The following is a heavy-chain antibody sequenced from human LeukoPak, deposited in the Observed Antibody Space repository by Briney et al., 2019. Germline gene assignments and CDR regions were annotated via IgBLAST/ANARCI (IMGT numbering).Heavy chain of an antibody. CDR3: ARSRPPITMIGRWYYFDY. V-gene: IGHV1-46*01. D-gene: IGHD3-22*01. Sequence: ASVKVSCKASGYTFTNYYMHWVRQAPGQGLEWMGMINPSGGSTTYAQKFQGRVTITRDTSASTAYMELSSLRSEDMAVYYCARSRPPITMIGRWYYFDYWGQGTLVTVSS. J-gene: IGHJ4*02. CDR2: INPSGGST. CDR1: GYTFTNYY.